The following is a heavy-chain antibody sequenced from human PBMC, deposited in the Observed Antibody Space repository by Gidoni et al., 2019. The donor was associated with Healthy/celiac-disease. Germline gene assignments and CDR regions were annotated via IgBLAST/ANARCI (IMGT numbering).Heavy chain of an antibody. CDR1: GGSFSGYY. Sequence: QVQLQQWGAGLLKPSATLSLTCAVYGGSFSGYYWSWIRQPPGKGLEWIGEITQSGSTNYNPSLKSRVTISVDTSKNQFSLKLSSVTAADTAVYYCARGPRKYSNWFDPWGQGTLVTVSS. J-gene: IGHJ5*02. D-gene: IGHD5-18*01. V-gene: IGHV4-34*01. CDR2: ITQSGST. CDR3: ARGPRKYSNWFDP.